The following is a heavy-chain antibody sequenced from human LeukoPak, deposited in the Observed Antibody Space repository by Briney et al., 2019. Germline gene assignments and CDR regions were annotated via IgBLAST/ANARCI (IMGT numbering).Heavy chain of an antibody. Sequence: GGSLRLSCAASGFTFSSYAMHWVRQAPGKGLEWVAVISYDGSNKYYADSVKGRFTISRDNSKNTLYLQMNSLRAEDTAVYYCARDGKLGYYYYMDVWGKGTTVTVS. CDR3: ARDGKLGYYYYMDV. D-gene: IGHD6-6*01. V-gene: IGHV3-30*04. CDR1: GFTFSSYA. J-gene: IGHJ6*03. CDR2: ISYDGSNK.